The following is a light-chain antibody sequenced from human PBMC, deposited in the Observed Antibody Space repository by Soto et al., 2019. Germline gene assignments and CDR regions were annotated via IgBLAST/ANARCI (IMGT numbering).Light chain of an antibody. V-gene: IGKV1-27*01. J-gene: IGKJ4*01. CDR2: AAS. CDR1: QGIDNH. CDR3: QKCKVAPFT. Sequence: DIQMTQSPPSLSASVGDRVTITCRASQGIDNHLAWFQQKPGKAPNLLIYAASTLQSGVPSRFTGSGSGTDFTLTISSLQPEDAAIYYCQKCKVAPFTFGGGTKVEIK.